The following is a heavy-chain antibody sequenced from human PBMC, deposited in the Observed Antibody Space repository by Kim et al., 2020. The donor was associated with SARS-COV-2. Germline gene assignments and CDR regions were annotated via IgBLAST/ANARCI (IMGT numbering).Heavy chain of an antibody. D-gene: IGHD3-22*01. V-gene: IGHV3-21*01. CDR1: GFTFSSYS. CDR2: ISSSSSYT. J-gene: IGHJ3*02. Sequence: GGSLRLSCAASGFTFSSYSMNWVRQAPGKGLEWVSSISSSSSYTYYADSVKGRFTISRDNAKNSLYLQMNSLRAEDTAVYYCARDFFSRAYYYDSSGLDAFDIWGQGTMVTVSS. CDR3: ARDFFSRAYYYDSSGLDAFDI.